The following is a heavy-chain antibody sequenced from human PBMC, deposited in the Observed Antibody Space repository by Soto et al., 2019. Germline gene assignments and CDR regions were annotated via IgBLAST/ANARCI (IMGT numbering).Heavy chain of an antibody. CDR2: IIPIFGTA. V-gene: IGHV1-69*12. CDR1: GGTFRSHA. D-gene: IGHD1-7*01. CDR3: ASHGISGTWVYYYGMDV. Sequence: QVQLVQSGAEVKKPGSSVKVSCKASGGTFRSHAIRRVRQAPVQGLEWMGGIIPIFGTANDAQKFQGRVTITADESTCTANMELSSLRSEDTAVYYCASHGISGTWVYYYGMDVWGQGTTVTVSS. J-gene: IGHJ6*02.